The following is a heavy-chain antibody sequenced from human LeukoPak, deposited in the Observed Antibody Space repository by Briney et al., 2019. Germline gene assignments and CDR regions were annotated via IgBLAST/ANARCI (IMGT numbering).Heavy chain of an antibody. CDR2: INPNSGGT. CDR1: GYTFIGYY. D-gene: IGHD6-13*01. Sequence: ASVKVSCKASGYTFIGYYMHWVRQAPGQGLEWMGWINPNSGGTNYAQKFQGWVTMTRDTSISTAYMELSRLRSDDTAVYYCARVRASSWTYFDYWGQGTLVTVSS. V-gene: IGHV1-2*04. J-gene: IGHJ4*02. CDR3: ARVRASSWTYFDY.